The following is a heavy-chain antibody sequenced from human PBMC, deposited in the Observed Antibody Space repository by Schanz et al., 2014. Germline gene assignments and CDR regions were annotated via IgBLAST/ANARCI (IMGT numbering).Heavy chain of an antibody. CDR3: ARPPHDSSGYYPFDY. Sequence: EVQLLESGGGLVQPGGPLRLSCSASGFTFSTFAMHWVRQAPGKGLEWVSYVSSSSSYTHYADSVKGRFTISRDNAKNSLYLQMNSLRAEDTAVYYCARPPHDSSGYYPFDYWGQGTLVTVSS. J-gene: IGHJ4*02. CDR2: VSSSSSYT. CDR1: GFTFSTFA. V-gene: IGHV3-48*04. D-gene: IGHD3-22*01.